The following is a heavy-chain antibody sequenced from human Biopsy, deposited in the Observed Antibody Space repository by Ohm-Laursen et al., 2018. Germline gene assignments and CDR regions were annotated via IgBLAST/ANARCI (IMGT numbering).Heavy chain of an antibody. D-gene: IGHD3-10*01. CDR3: ARHSFGSGRDF. Sequence: SETLSLTCTVSGVSINGGRYYWNWIRHHPGKGLEWIGNIFYSANTYYNPSLKSRVTISVDTSKNQFSLKLSSVTAADTAVYYCARHSFGSGRDFWGQGTLVTVSS. V-gene: IGHV4-31*03. CDR2: IFYSANT. CDR1: GVSINGGRYY. J-gene: IGHJ4*02.